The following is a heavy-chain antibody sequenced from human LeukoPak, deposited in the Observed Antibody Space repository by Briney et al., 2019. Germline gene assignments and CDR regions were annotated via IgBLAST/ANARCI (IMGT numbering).Heavy chain of an antibody. V-gene: IGHV3-74*01. D-gene: IGHD2-15*01. CDR2: TNSDGSST. CDR1: GFTFSSYW. Sequence: GGSLRLSCAASGFTFSSYWMHWVRQAPGKGLVWVSRTNSDGSSTSYADSVKGRFTISRDNAKNTLYLQINSLRAEDTAVYYCARCRPRTTKGGGFDYWGQGTLVTVSS. J-gene: IGHJ4*02. CDR3: ARCRPRTTKGGGFDY.